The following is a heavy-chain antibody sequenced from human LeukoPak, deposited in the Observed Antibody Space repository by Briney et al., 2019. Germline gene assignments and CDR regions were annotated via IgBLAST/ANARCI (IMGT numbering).Heavy chain of an antibody. J-gene: IGHJ4*02. Sequence: TGGSLRLSCAASGFTFSNFVMSWVRQAPGKGLEWVSYIDGGGGSTNYADSVKGRFTISRDNSKNTLYLQMNSLRAEDTAVYYCAKDLHYDYVWGSYRYWGQGTLVTVSS. CDR2: IDGGGGST. CDR3: AKDLHYDYVWGSYRY. V-gene: IGHV3-23*01. CDR1: GFTFSNFV. D-gene: IGHD3-16*02.